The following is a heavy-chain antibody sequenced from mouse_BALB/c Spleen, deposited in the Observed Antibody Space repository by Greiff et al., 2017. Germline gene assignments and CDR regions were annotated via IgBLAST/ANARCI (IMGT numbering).Heavy chain of an antibody. CDR2: ISSGSSTI. D-gene: IGHD2-2*01. Sequence: EVQGVESGGGLVQPGGSRKLSCAASGFTFSSFGMHWVRQAPEKGLEWVAYISSGSSTIYYADTVKGRFTISRDNPKNTLFLQMTSLRSEDTAMYYCARSGSYGYDGAWFSYWGQGTLVTVSA. V-gene: IGHV5-17*02. CDR3: ARSGSYGYDGAWFSY. J-gene: IGHJ3*01. CDR1: GFTFSSFG.